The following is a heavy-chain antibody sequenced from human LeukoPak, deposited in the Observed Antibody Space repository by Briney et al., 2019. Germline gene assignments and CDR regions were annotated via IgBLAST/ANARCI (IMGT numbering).Heavy chain of an antibody. V-gene: IGHV3-21*01. Sequence: GGSLRLSCAASGFTFSRFSMNWVRQAPGKGLEWVSSISSSSDVYYADSLKGRFTISRDNAKNSLYLQMNSLRADDTAVYYCARGIAVAAPDYWGQGGLVTVSS. CDR3: ARGIAVAAPDY. D-gene: IGHD6-19*01. CDR2: ISSSSDV. CDR1: GFTFSRFS. J-gene: IGHJ4*02.